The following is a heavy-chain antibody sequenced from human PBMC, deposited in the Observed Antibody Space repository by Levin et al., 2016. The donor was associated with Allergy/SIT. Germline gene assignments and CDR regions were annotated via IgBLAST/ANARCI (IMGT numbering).Heavy chain of an antibody. CDR2: INHSGST. D-gene: IGHD4-17*01. Sequence: RQAPGKGLEWIGEINHSGSTNYNPSLKSRVTISVDTSKNQFSLKLSSVTAADTAVYYCAREGGIYTVTTRGGDYWGQGTLVTVSS. CDR3: AREGGIYTVTTRGGDY. V-gene: IGHV4-34*01. J-gene: IGHJ4*02.